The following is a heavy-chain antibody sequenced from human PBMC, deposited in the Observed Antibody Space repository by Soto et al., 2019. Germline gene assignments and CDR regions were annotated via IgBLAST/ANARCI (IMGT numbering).Heavy chain of an antibody. J-gene: IGHJ4*02. D-gene: IGHD5-12*01. CDR1: GGSISSYY. CDR2: IYYSGST. CDR3: ARLYGVYSGYEILDY. Sequence: SETLSLTCTVSGGSISSYYWSWIRQPPGKGLEWIGYIYYSGSTNYNPSLKSRVTISVDTSKNQFSLKLSSVTAADTAVYYCARLYGVYSGYEILDYWGQGTLVTVS. V-gene: IGHV4-59*08.